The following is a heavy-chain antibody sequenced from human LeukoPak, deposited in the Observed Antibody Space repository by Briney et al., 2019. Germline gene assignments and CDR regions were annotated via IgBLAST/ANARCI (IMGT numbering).Heavy chain of an antibody. D-gene: IGHD6-13*01. Sequence: GGSLRLSCAASGLNFSSRWMNWVRQDPGQGLEWVASIKEDGSEKHYVDSVKGRFTISRDNGKNSLYLQMNSLRAEDTAVYYCARDSGWWRFDFWGQGTLVIVSS. J-gene: IGHJ4*02. CDR1: GLNFSSRW. CDR2: IKEDGSEK. CDR3: ARDSGWWRFDF. V-gene: IGHV3-7*03.